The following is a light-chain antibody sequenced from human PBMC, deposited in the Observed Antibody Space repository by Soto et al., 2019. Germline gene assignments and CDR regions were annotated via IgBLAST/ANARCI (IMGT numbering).Light chain of an antibody. V-gene: IGLV2-14*01. CDR1: SSDVGGYNY. J-gene: IGLJ1*01. CDR3: SSYTSSSTLLYV. Sequence: QSALTQPASVSGSPGQSITISCTGTSSDVGGYNYVSWYQQHPGKAPKLMIYDVSNRPSGVSNRFSGSKSSNTASLTISGLQAEDEADYYRSSYTSSSTLLYVFGAGTKVTVL. CDR2: DVS.